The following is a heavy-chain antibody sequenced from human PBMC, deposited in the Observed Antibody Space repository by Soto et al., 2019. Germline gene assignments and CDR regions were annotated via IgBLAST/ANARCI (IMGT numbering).Heavy chain of an antibody. V-gene: IGHV3-15*01. CDR3: TTGSTSTKNY. CDR2: IKSKTDGGTT. Sequence: GGSLRLSCAASGFTFSNAWLSWVRQAPGKGLEWVGRIKSKTDGGTTDYTAPVKGRFTISRDDSKNTLYLQMNSLKIEETAVYYCTTGSTSTKNYWGQGTLVTVSS. CDR1: GFTFSNAW. J-gene: IGHJ4*02. D-gene: IGHD6-6*01.